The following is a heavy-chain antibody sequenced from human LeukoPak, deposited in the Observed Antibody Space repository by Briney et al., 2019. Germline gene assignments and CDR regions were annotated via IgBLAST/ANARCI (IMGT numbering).Heavy chain of an antibody. CDR1: GFTFDDYA. V-gene: IGHV3-9*03. D-gene: IGHD2-2*01. CDR2: ISWNSGSI. J-gene: IGHJ4*02. Sequence: GGSLRLSCAASGFTFDDYAMHWVRQAPGKGLEWVSGISWNSGSIGYADSVKGRFTISRDNAKNSLYLQMNSLRAEDMALYYCAKGYCSSTSCRFDYWGQGALATVSS. CDR3: AKGYCSSTSCRFDY.